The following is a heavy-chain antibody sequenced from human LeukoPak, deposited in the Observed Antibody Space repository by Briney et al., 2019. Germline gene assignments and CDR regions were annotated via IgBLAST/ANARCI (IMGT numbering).Heavy chain of an antibody. J-gene: IGHJ4*02. CDR1: GGSFSGYY. Sequence: SETLSLTCAVYGGSFSGYYWSWIRQPPGEGLEWIGEVHLSGRTHYNPSLESRVTMSVDMSENHISLRLTSATAADTAVYYCAREGGPYRPLDYSGQGTLVTVSS. CDR2: VHLSGRT. V-gene: IGHV4-34*01. CDR3: AREGGPYRPLDY.